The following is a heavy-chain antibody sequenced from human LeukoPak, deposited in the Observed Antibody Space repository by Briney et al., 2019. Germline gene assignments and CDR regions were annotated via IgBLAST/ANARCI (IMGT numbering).Heavy chain of an antibody. V-gene: IGHV4-31*03. CDR1: GGSISSGGYY. J-gene: IGHJ4*02. Sequence: PSETLSLTCTVSGGSISSGGYYWSWIRQHPGKGLGWIGYIYYSGSTYYNPSLKSRVTISVDTSKNQFSLKPSSVTAADTAVYYCARGRYSGSYPIDYWGQGTLVTVSS. CDR3: ARGRYSGSYPIDY. D-gene: IGHD1-26*01. CDR2: IYYSGST.